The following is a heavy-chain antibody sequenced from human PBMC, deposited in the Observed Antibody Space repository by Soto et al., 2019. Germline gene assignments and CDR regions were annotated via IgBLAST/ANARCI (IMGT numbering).Heavy chain of an antibody. CDR2: IYSGGST. D-gene: IGHD5-18*01. Sequence: GGSLRLSCAASGFTVSSNYMSWVRQAPGKGLEWVSVIYSGGSTYYADSVKGRFTISRDNSKNTLYLQMNSLRAEDTAVYYCSYSYGPYYYYGMDVWGQGTTVTVSS. V-gene: IGHV3-53*01. CDR3: SYSYGPYYYYGMDV. CDR1: GFTVSSNY. J-gene: IGHJ6*02.